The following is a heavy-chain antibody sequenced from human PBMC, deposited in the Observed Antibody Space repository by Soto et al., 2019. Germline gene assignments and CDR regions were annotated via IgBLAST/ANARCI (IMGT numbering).Heavy chain of an antibody. D-gene: IGHD6-13*01. Sequence: PSETLSLTCTVSGGSISSGDYYWSWIRQPPGKGLEWIGYIYYSGSTYYNPSLKSRVTISVDTSKNQFSLKLSSVTAADTAVYHCAREAGIAAAGLIDYWGQGTLVTV. CDR1: GGSISSGDYY. J-gene: IGHJ4*02. CDR2: IYYSGST. V-gene: IGHV4-30-4*01. CDR3: AREAGIAAAGLIDY.